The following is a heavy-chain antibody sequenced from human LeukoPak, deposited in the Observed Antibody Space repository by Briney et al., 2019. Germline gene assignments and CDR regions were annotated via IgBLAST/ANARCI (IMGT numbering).Heavy chain of an antibody. CDR1: GFTVSSNY. Sequence: GGSLRLSCAASGFTVSSNYMSWVRQAPGKGLEWVAIISYDGSNKYYADSVKGRFTISRDNSKNTLYLQMNSLRAEDTAVYYCAEGYSSGWYGVYGMDVWGQGTTVTVSS. V-gene: IGHV3-30-3*01. CDR3: AEGYSSGWYGVYGMDV. D-gene: IGHD6-19*01. J-gene: IGHJ6*02. CDR2: ISYDGSNK.